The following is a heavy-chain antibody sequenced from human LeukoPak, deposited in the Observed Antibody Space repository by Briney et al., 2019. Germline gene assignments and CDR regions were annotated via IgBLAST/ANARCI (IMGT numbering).Heavy chain of an antibody. J-gene: IGHJ4*02. CDR3: ARDLADYYDSSGYYYPPGYIDY. CDR1: GYTFSSYG. Sequence: GASVKVSCKASGYTFSSYGISWVRQAPGQGLEWMGWISAYNGNTNYAQKLQGRVTMTTDTSTSTAYMELRSLRSDDTAVYYCARDLADYYDSSGYYYPPGYIDYWGQGTLVTVSS. CDR2: ISAYNGNT. D-gene: IGHD3-22*01. V-gene: IGHV1-18*01.